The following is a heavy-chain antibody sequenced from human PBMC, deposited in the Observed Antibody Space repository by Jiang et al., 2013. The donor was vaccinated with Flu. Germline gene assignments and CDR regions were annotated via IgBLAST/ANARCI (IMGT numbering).Heavy chain of an antibody. V-gene: IGHV1-2*04. CDR3: ARTRIHDSSGYYYGMDV. CDR1: GYTFTGYY. D-gene: IGHD3-22*01. J-gene: IGHJ6*02. Sequence: GAEVKKPGASVKVSCKASGYTFTGYYMHWVRQAPGQGLEWMGWINPNSGGTNYAQKFQGWVTMTRDTSISTAYMELSRLRSDDTAVYYCARTRIHDSSGYYYGMDVWGQGTTVTVSS. CDR2: INPNSGGT.